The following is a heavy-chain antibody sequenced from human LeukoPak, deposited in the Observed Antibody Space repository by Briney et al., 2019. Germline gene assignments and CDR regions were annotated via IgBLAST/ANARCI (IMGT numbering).Heavy chain of an antibody. CDR3: AKGHERKFDY. J-gene: IGHJ4*02. CDR1: GDSVSSNSGA. CDR2: TYYRSKWYN. Sequence: SQTLSLTCVISGDSVSSNSGAWNWIRQSPSRGLEWLGRTYYRSKWYNDYAVPVESRITVNPDTSRNQFSLHLNSVTPEDTAVYYCAKGHERKFDYWGQGSLVTVAS. D-gene: IGHD1-14*01. V-gene: IGHV6-1*01.